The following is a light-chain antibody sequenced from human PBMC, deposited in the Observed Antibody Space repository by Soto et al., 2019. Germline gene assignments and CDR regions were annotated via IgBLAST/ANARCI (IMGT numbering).Light chain of an antibody. V-gene: IGLV2-14*01. CDR1: SSDVGTYKY. CDR2: EVS. Sequence: QSVLTQPASVSGSPGQSITISCTGTSSDVGTYKYVSWYQQLPGKAPKLMIYEVSNRPSGVSNRFSGSKSGNTASLTISELQAEDEADYYCISYTSRSTPVFGGGTKVTVL. CDR3: ISYTSRSTPV. J-gene: IGLJ2*01.